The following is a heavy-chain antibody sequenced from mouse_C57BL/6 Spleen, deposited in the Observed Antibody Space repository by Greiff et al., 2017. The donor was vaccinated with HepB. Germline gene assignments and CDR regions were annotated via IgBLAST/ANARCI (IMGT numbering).Heavy chain of an antibody. CDR3: TRGIITTVVGYFDY. CDR1: GYTFTDYE. D-gene: IGHD1-1*01. V-gene: IGHV1-15*01. CDR2: IDPETGGT. Sequence: QVQLQQSGAELVRPGASVTLSCKASGYTFTDYEMHWVKQTPVHGLEWIGAIDPETGGTAYNQKFKGKAILTADKSSSTAYMELRSLTSEDSAVYYCTRGIITTVVGYFDYWGQGTTLTVSS. J-gene: IGHJ2*01.